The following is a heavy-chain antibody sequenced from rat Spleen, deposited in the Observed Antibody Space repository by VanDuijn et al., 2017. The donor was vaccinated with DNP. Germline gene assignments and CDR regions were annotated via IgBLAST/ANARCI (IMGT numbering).Heavy chain of an antibody. D-gene: IGHD3-8*01. CDR2: ISYEGSST. CDR3: TSNPHIRTAAPFDY. J-gene: IGHJ2*01. CDR1: GFTFSDYY. V-gene: IGHV5-22*01. Sequence: EVQLVESGGGLVQPGRSMKLSCAASGFTFSDYYMAWVRQAPKKGLEWVASISYEGSSTYYGDSVKGRFSLSRDNAKSTLYLQVNSLRSEDTATYYGTSNPHIRTAAPFDYWGQGVMVTVSS.